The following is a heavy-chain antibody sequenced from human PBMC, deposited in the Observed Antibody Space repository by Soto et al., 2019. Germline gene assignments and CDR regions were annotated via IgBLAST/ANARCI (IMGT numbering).Heavy chain of an antibody. D-gene: IGHD3-10*01. J-gene: IGHJ4*02. CDR1: GFNFRNYA. V-gene: IGHV3-33*03. CDR2: IWHDGINE. Sequence: QERLVESGGGVVQPGRSLRLSCAVSGFNFRNYAMYWVRQAPGKGLEWVALIWHDGINEYYADSVKGRFTISRDISNNTLLLRMHGPRPEDTAVYYCTNRRGDGYKGGLGLDDWGQGTRVTVS. CDR3: TNRRGDGYKGGLGLDD.